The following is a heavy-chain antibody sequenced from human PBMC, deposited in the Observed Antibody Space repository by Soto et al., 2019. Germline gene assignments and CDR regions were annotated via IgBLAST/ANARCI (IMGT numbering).Heavy chain of an antibody. J-gene: IGHJ6*02. CDR3: ARTRKKAVLRFLEWLLPTYYYYYGMDV. V-gene: IGHV1-46*01. CDR2: INPSGGST. CDR1: GYTFTIYY. D-gene: IGHD3-3*01. Sequence: ASVKVSCKASGYTFTIYYMHWVRQAPGQGLEWMGIINPSGGSTSYAQKFQGRATMTRDTPTSTVYMELSSLRSEDTAVYYCARTRKKAVLRFLEWLLPTYYYYYGMDVWGQGTTVTVSS.